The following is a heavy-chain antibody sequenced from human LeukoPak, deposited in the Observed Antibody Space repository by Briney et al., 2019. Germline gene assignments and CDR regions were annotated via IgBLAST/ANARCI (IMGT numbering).Heavy chain of an antibody. CDR3: ASGYGDYAGDTNY. CDR1: GYTFTGYY. Sequence: GASVKVSCKASGYTFTGYYMHWVRQAPGQGLEWMGRINPNSGGTNYAQKFQGRVTMTRDTSISTAYMELSRLRSDDTAVYYCASGYGDYAGDTNYWGQGILVTVSS. J-gene: IGHJ4*02. V-gene: IGHV1-2*06. D-gene: IGHD4-17*01. CDR2: INPNSGGT.